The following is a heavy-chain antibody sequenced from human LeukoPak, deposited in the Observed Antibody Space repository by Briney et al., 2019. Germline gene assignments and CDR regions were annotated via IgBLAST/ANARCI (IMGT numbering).Heavy chain of an antibody. J-gene: IGHJ4*02. Sequence: GGSLRLSCAASGFTLSDYYMSWIRNAPGKGLEWVSYSSSSGSTIYYADSVKGRFAISRDNAKNSLYLQMNSLRAEDTAVYYCARRRDFIDYWGQGTLVTVSS. D-gene: IGHD3/OR15-3a*01. CDR3: ARRRDFIDY. CDR1: GFTLSDYY. V-gene: IGHV3-11*01. CDR2: SSSSGSTI.